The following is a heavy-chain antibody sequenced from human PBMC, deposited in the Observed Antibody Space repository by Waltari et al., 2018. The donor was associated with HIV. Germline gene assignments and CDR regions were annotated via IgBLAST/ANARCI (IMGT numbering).Heavy chain of an antibody. CDR2: IYYSGST. V-gene: IGHV4-59*01. Sequence: QVQLQESGPGLVKPSETLSLTCPVPAGSISSYYWIWIRQPPGKGLEWIGHIYYSGSTNYNPSLKSRVTISLDTSKNQFSLKLSSVTAADTAVYYCARVRITMIVARPNDAFDIWGQGTMVTVSS. CDR1: AGSISSYY. D-gene: IGHD3-22*01. CDR3: ARVRITMIVARPNDAFDI. J-gene: IGHJ3*02.